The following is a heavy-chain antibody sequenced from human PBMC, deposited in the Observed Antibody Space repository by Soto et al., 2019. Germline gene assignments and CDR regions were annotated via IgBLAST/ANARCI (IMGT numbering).Heavy chain of an antibody. CDR2: IWYDGGEK. Sequence: QVQLVECGGGVVQPGGSLRLSCAASGFTFSSYGMHWVRQAPGKGLEWVAVIWYDGGEKYYADSVKGRFTISRDNSKNTLSLQMNNLSAEDTAVYYCARYVSSRYNNWIDPWDQGTLVTVSS. J-gene: IGHJ5*02. CDR1: GFTFSSYG. D-gene: IGHD6-13*01. V-gene: IGHV3-33*01. CDR3: ARYVSSRYNNWIDP.